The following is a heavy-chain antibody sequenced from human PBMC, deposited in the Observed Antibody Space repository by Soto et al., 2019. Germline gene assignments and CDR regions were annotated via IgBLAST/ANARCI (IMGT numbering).Heavy chain of an antibody. CDR1: GFTFSSYA. CDR2: ISGSGGST. J-gene: IGHJ5*02. D-gene: IGHD5-18*01. Sequence: PGGSLRLSCAASGFTFSSYAMSWVRQATGKGLEWVSAISGSGGSTYYADSVKGRFTISRDNSKNTLSMQMNSLRAEDTAVYYCAKASWGYSYDTWFDPWGQGNLVTVSS. CDR3: AKASWGYSYDTWFDP. V-gene: IGHV3-23*01.